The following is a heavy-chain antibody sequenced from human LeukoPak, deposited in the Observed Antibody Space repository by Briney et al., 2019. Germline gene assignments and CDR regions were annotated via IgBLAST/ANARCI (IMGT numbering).Heavy chain of an antibody. D-gene: IGHD2-2*02. J-gene: IGHJ6*03. CDR1: GGTFSSYA. CDR3: ATRGSQYQLLYVSYYYYYMDV. V-gene: IGHV1-69*13. Sequence: GASVKVSCKASGGTFSSYAISWVRRAPGQGLEWMGGIIPIFGTANYAQKFQGRVTITADESTSTAYMELSSLRSEDTAVYYCATRGSQYQLLYVSYYYYYMDVWGKGTTVTVSS. CDR2: IIPIFGTA.